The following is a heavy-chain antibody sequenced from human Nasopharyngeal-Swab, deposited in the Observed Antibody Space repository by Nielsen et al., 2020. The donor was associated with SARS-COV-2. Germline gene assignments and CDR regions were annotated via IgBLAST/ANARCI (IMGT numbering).Heavy chain of an antibody. CDR3: AKHEGGVFGS. CDR2: IDHTGTT. Sequence: SETLSLTCGVSGSSIISSHWRNWVRQTPGKGLEWIAEIDHTGTTYYNPSLKSRVSISMDKAKSQFSLHLNSVTAADTGVYFCAKHEGGVFGSWGLGTLVTVS. D-gene: IGHD3-16*01. V-gene: IGHV4-4*02. J-gene: IGHJ4*02. CDR1: GSSIISSHW.